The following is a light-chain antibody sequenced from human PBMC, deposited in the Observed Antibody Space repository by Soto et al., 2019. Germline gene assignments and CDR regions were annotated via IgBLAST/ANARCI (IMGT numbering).Light chain of an antibody. Sequence: QSVLTQPPSASGTPGQRVTVSCSGSSSNIGSNTVSWYQQLPGTAPKLLIYSNTQRPSGVPDRFSGSKSDTSASLAISGLQSEDEAYYYCAAWDDSLNALVVGTGTKLTVL. V-gene: IGLV1-44*01. CDR2: SNT. CDR1: SSNIGSNT. J-gene: IGLJ1*01. CDR3: AAWDDSLNALV.